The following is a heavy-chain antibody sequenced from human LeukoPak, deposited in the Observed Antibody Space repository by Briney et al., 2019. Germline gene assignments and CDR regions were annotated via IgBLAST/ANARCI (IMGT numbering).Heavy chain of an antibody. CDR3: VKEPHYYDRSGYF. CDR1: GFTFDDYA. J-gene: IGHJ4*02. CDR2: IGGDGGST. Sequence: PGGSLRLSCGASGFTFDDYAMHWVRQAPGKGLEWVSLIGGDGGSTYYTDSVKGRFTISRDNSKNSLFLQMKSLRTDDTALYYCVKEPHYYDRSGYFWGQGTLVTVSS. V-gene: IGHV3-43*02. D-gene: IGHD3-22*01.